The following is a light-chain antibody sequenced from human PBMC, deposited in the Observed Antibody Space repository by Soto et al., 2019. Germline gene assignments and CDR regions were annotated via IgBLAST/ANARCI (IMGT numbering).Light chain of an antibody. Sequence: DIQMTQSPSTLSAFVGDRVTITCRASQSISTHLAWYQQRPGKAPKLLIYGASTLESGVPSKFSGSGSGTEFSLTISSLHPDDITTYYCQHYHTYSTFGQRTKVELK. CDR1: QSISTH. CDR3: QHYHTYST. CDR2: GAS. V-gene: IGKV1-5*01. J-gene: IGKJ1*01.